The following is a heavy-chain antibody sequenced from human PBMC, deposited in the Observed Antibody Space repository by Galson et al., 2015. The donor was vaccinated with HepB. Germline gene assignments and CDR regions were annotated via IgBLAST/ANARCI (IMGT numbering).Heavy chain of an antibody. D-gene: IGHD6-19*01. J-gene: IGHJ3*02. CDR2: IIPILGIA. V-gene: IGHV1-69*10. CDR1: GGTFSSYA. Sequence: SVKVSCKASGGTFSSYAISWVRQAPGQGLEWMGGIIPILGIANYAQKFQGRVTITADKSTSTAYMELSSLRSEDTAVYYCARDQWLHAFDIWGQGTMVTVSS. CDR3: ARDQWLHAFDI.